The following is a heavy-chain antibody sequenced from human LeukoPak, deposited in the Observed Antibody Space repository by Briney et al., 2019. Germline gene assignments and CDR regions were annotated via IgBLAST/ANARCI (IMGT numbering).Heavy chain of an antibody. Sequence: PGGSLRLSCAASGFTFSSYSMNWVRQAPGKGLEWVSYISSSSSTIYCADSVKGRFTISRDNAKNSLYLQMNSLRAEDTAVYYCARENYYDYVWGSYRYHDAFDIWGQGTMVTVSS. V-gene: IGHV3-48*01. CDR1: GFTFSSYS. D-gene: IGHD3-16*02. CDR2: ISSSSSTI. J-gene: IGHJ3*02. CDR3: ARENYYDYVWGSYRYHDAFDI.